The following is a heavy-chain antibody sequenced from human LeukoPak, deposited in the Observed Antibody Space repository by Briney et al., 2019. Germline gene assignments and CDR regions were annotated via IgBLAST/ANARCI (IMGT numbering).Heavy chain of an antibody. V-gene: IGHV3-21*01. D-gene: IGHD2-15*01. CDR2: IGSSSP. J-gene: IGHJ3*02. Sequence: PGGSLRLSCAASGFTFSSHSINWVRQAPGKGLEWVSSIGSSSPYHADSVKGRFTISRDNAKNSLYLQMNSLRAEDTALYYCAREGGGSLGDAFDIWGQGTTVTVSS. CDR1: GFTFSSHS. CDR3: AREGGGSLGDAFDI.